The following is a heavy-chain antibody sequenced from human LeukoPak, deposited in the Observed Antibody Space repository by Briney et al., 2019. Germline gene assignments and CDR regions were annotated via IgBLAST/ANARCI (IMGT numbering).Heavy chain of an antibody. CDR2: INPSGGTT. CDR1: GYTFTGYY. V-gene: IGHV1-46*01. CDR3: ARAGGGDGYNYVY. D-gene: IGHD5-24*01. Sequence: ASVKVSCKASGYTFTGYYIHWVRQAPGQGLEWMGIINPSGGTTNYAQKFQGRVTMTRDTSTSTVYMELSSLRSEDTAVYYCARAGGGDGYNYVYWGQGTLVTVSS. J-gene: IGHJ4*02.